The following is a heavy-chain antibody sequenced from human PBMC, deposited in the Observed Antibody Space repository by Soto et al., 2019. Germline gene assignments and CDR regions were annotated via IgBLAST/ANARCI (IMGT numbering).Heavy chain of an antibody. CDR2: MSSSGGTI. CDR3: ARARRDYYSYVMDV. Sequence: EVQLVESGGGLAQPGGSLRLSCAASGFTFSSSSMNWVRQAPGKGLEWVSYMSSSGGTIYYADSVKGRFTISRDNAKNSLYLQVNSLRDEDTAVYYCARARRDYYSYVMDVWGQGTTVSVSS. V-gene: IGHV3-48*02. J-gene: IGHJ6*02. CDR1: GFTFSSSS.